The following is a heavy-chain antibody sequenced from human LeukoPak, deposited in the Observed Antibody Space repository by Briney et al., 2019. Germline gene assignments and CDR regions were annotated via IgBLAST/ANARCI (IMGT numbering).Heavy chain of an antibody. CDR2: IWYDGSNK. J-gene: IGHJ4*02. D-gene: IGHD5-12*01. Sequence: PGGSLRLSCAASGFTFTSYGMHWVRQALGKGLEWVAVIWYDGSNKYYVDSVKGRFTISRDNSKNTLYLQMNSLRAEDTAVYYCVRGGSGYDFDFWGQGTLVTVSS. V-gene: IGHV3-33*01. CDR1: GFTFTSYG. CDR3: VRGGSGYDFDF.